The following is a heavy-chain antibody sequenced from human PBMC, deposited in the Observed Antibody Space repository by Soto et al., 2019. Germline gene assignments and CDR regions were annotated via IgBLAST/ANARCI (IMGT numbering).Heavy chain of an antibody. J-gene: IGHJ4*02. D-gene: IGHD3-16*02. CDR1: GVTVSSDAYY. CDR2: IYHTGST. V-gene: IGHV4-31*03. CDR3: ARYRFSGNRWSKFDY. Sequence: SETLSLTCTVSGVTVSSDAYYWSWVRQHPGKGLEWIGNIYHTGSTYYSPSLKSRIAISLDASKNQFSLTLTSVTAADTAVYFCARYRFSGNRWSKFDYWGQGTLVTVSS.